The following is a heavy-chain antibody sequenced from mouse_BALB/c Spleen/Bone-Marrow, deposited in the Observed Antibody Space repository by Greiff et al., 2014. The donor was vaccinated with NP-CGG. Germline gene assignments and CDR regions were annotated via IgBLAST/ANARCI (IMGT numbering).Heavy chain of an antibody. J-gene: IGHJ4*01. Sequence: LQESGAELVRPGASVKLSCKALGYTFTDYEMHWVKQTPEHGLEWIGAIHPGSGGTAYNQKFKGKATLAADKSSSTAYMELSSLKSEDSDVYYCTRGGLRHYAIDYWGQGTSVTVSS. CDR1: GYTFTDYE. CDR3: TRGGLRHYAIDY. CDR2: IHPGSGGT. V-gene: IGHV1-15*01. D-gene: IGHD2-4*01.